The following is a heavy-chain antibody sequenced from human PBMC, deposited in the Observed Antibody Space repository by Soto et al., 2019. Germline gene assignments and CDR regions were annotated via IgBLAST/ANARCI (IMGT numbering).Heavy chain of an antibody. Sequence: QVQLQQWGAGLLKPSETLTLTCAVYGGFVSSVSYYWSWIRQPPGKGLEWIGEMSHSGGNHFNPSLKSRVTISVDTSKNQFSLKMSSVTAADTALYYCARVERGTATTVVDAFDIWGPGTMVTVSS. CDR3: ARVERGTATTVVDAFDI. J-gene: IGHJ3*02. CDR2: MSHSGGN. V-gene: IGHV4-34*01. CDR1: GGFVSSVSYY. D-gene: IGHD1-1*01.